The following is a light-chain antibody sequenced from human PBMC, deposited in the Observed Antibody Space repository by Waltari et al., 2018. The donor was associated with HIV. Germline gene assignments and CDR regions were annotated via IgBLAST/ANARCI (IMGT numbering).Light chain of an antibody. CDR3: SSYTSSDTVV. J-gene: IGLJ2*01. CDR2: DVS. V-gene: IGLV2-14*03. CDR1: SSDVGGYNA. Sequence: QSALTQPASVSGSPGQSISISCTGTSSDVGGYNAGSWYQQHPAKAPKLVILDVSNRPSGVSSRFSGSKSGNRASLTISGLQAEDEAYYYCSSYTSSDTVVFGGGTKVTVL.